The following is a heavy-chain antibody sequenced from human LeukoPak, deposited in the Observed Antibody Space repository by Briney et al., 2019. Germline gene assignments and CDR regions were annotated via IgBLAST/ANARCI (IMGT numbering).Heavy chain of an antibody. J-gene: IGHJ4*02. CDR2: ITSSGRYI. Sequence: GGSLRLSCAASGFTFSSYSMNWVRQAPGKGLEWVSSITSSGRYIYYADSVKGRFTISRDNSDNSLYLPMTSLRADDTAVYYCARVGGYCSGGSCYQADYWGQGTLVTVSS. V-gene: IGHV3-21*01. CDR1: GFTFSSYS. CDR3: ARVGGYCSGGSCYQADY. D-gene: IGHD2-15*01.